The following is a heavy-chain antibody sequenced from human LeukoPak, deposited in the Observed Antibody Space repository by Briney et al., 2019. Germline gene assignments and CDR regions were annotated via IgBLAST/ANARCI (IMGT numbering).Heavy chain of an antibody. CDR3: AQQVSYYYYYYIDV. J-gene: IGHJ6*03. Sequence: SETLSLTCTVSGGSISSSHYYWGWIRQPPGKGLEWIGTIYYSGTTYYNPSLESRLTIFLDTSKSQFSLMLNSVAAADTVVYYWAQQVSYYYYYYIDVWGTGTAVTVSS. V-gene: IGHV4-39*01. CDR2: IYYSGTT. CDR1: GGSISSSHYY.